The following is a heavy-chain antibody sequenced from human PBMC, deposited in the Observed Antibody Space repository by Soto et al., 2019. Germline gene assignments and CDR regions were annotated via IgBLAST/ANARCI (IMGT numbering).Heavy chain of an antibody. J-gene: IGHJ5*02. CDR3: ARWIAVAGTRNWFDP. V-gene: IGHV1-69*13. Sequence: SVKVSCKASGGTFSSYAISWVRQAPGQGLEWMGGIIPIFGTANYAQKFQGRVTITADESTSTAYMELSSLRSEDTAVYYCARWIAVAGTRNWFDPWGQGTLVTV. CDR2: IIPIFGTA. D-gene: IGHD6-19*01. CDR1: GGTFSSYA.